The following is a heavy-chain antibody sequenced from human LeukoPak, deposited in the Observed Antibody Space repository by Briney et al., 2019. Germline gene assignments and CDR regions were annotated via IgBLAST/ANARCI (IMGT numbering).Heavy chain of an antibody. V-gene: IGHV4-39*07. CDR3: ARGWIQLWTPDY. CDR1: GGSISSGNFY. J-gene: IGHJ4*02. D-gene: IGHD5-18*01. Sequence: SETLSLTCIVSGGSISSGNFYWGWIRRPPGKGLEWIGSIYFSENTYYNPSLKSRVTISVDTSKNHFSLTLNSVTAADTAVYYCARGWIQLWTPDYWGQGTLVTVSS. CDR2: IYFSENT.